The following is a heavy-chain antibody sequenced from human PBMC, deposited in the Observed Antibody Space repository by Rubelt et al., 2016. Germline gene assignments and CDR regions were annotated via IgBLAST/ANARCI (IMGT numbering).Heavy chain of an antibody. D-gene: IGHD6-13*01. J-gene: IGHJ5*02. V-gene: IGHV3-48*04. CDR3: ARGAGYSSSEWFDP. Sequence: YYADSVKGRFTISRDNAKNSLYLQMNSLRAEDTAVYYCARGAGYSSSEWFDPWGQGTLVTVSS.